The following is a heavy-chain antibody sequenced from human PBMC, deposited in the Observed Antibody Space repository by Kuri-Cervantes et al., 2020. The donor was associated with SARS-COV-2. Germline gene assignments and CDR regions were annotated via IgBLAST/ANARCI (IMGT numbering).Heavy chain of an antibody. CDR2: INHSGST. CDR1: GGSISSYY. J-gene: IGHJ3*02. D-gene: IGHD2-2*02. V-gene: IGHV4-34*01. CDR3: ARDRDDIVVVPAAIGADAFDI. Sequence: GSLRLSCTVSGGSISSYYWSWVRQPPGKGLEWIGEINHSGSTNYNPSLKSRVTISVDTSKNQFSLKLSSVTAADTAVYYCARDRDDIVVVPAAIGADAFDIWGQGTMVTVSS.